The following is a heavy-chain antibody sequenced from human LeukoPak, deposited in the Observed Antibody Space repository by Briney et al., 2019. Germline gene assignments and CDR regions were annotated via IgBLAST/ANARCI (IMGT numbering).Heavy chain of an antibody. Sequence: SVKVSCKASGGTFSSYAISWVRQAPGQGLEWMGRIIPILGIANYVQKFQGRVTITADKSTSTAYMELSSLRSEDTAVYYCARAPYDILTGLGWFDPWGQGTLVTVSS. J-gene: IGHJ5*02. CDR2: IIPILGIA. CDR3: ARAPYDILTGLGWFDP. D-gene: IGHD3-9*01. V-gene: IGHV1-69*04. CDR1: GGTFSSYA.